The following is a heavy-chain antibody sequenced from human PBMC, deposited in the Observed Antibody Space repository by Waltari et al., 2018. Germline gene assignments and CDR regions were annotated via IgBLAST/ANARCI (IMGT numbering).Heavy chain of an antibody. V-gene: IGHV3-23*01. CDR1: GFPFSSYA. D-gene: IGHD3-10*01. Sequence: EVQLLESGGGLVQPGGSLRLSCAASGFPFSSYAMSWVRQAPGKGLEWVSAISGSGGSTYYADSVKGRFTISRDNSKNTLYLQMNSLRAEDTAVYYCAKDQGSGSYTIDYWGQGTLVTVSS. CDR3: AKDQGSGSYTIDY. J-gene: IGHJ4*02. CDR2: ISGSGGST.